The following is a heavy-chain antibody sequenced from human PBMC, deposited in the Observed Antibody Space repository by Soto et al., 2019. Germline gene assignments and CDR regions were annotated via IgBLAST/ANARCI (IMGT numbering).Heavy chain of an antibody. D-gene: IGHD4-17*01. V-gene: IGHV3-30*18. Sequence: QVQLVESGGGVVQPGRSLRLSCAASGFIFSTYGVHWVRQAPGKGLEWVAVISSDGSEKYYAGSVKGRVSISRDNSKSTLYLQMDSLRAEDTAVYYCAKGAATTSLYYFDYWGQGTLVTVSS. CDR3: AKGAATTSLYYFDY. J-gene: IGHJ4*02. CDR1: GFIFSTYG. CDR2: ISSDGSEK.